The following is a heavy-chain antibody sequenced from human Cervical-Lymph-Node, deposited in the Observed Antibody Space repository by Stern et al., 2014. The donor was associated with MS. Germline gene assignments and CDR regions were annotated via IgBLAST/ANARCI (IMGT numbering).Heavy chain of an antibody. CDR3: VRDGLSGSPDY. J-gene: IGHJ4*02. D-gene: IGHD1-26*01. V-gene: IGHV4-59*01. CDR1: GGSISTYY. CDR2: VYYSGST. Sequence: QVQLVESGPGLVKPSETLSLTCIVSGGSISTYYWNWVRQPPGKGLEWIGYVYYSGSTNYNPSLKSRVTISIDTAKNQFSLKLNSVTAADTAVYYCVRDGLSGSPDYWGQGTLVTVSS.